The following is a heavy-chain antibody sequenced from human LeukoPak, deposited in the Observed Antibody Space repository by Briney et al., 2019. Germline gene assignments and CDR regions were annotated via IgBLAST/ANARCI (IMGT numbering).Heavy chain of an antibody. J-gene: IGHJ2*01. CDR2: IYKAGNT. D-gene: IGHD2-8*01. CDR1: GFPVSSNY. V-gene: IGHV3-53*01. Sequence: PGGSLRLSCAASGFPVSSNYMTWVRQAPGRGPEWCSVIYKAGNTFYADSVKGRFTMSRDNSKDTLYLQMNSLRAEDTAVYYCARVLLDTNGDQYWYYDLRGRGTLVTVSS. CDR3: ARVLLDTNGDQYWYYDL.